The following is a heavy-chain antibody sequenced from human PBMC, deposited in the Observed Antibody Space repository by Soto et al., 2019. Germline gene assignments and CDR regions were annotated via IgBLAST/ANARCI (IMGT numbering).Heavy chain of an antibody. Sequence: EVQLLESGGGLVQPGGSLRLSCAASGFTFSNYAMSWVRQAPGKGLEWVSAISGNGGSTYYADSVKGRFTISRDNSKNTLELQRNSRRAEDTAVYYCATPSGLTVTGPDYWGQGTLVTGSS. CDR2: ISGNGGST. CDR3: ATPSGLTVTGPDY. CDR1: GFTFSNYA. V-gene: IGHV3-23*01. D-gene: IGHD6-19*01. J-gene: IGHJ4*02.